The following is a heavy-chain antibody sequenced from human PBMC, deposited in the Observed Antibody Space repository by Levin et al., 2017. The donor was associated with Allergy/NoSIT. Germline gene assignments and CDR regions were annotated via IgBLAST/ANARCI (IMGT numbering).Heavy chain of an antibody. CDR2: IYYSGST. D-gene: IGHD2-8*01. V-gene: IGHV4-59*01. CDR1: GGSISSYY. Sequence: SQTLSLPCTVSGGSISSYYWSWIRQPPGKGLEWIGYIYYSGSTNYNPSLKSRVTISVDTSKNQFSLKLSSVTAADTAVYYCAREEGYCTNGVCYRDWYFDLWGRGTLVTVSS. J-gene: IGHJ2*01. CDR3: AREEGYCTNGVCYRDWYFDL.